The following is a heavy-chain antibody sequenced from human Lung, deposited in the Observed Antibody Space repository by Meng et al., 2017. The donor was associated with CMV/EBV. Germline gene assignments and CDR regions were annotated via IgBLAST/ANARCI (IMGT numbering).Heavy chain of an antibody. D-gene: IGHD2-2*02. Sequence: ASVKVSCKASGYTFSGFFMHWLRQAPGRGLEWMGWINTHTGHTEYAQRFQGRLTMTRDTSISTAYMELSRLTSDDTAIFYCARGIPDYWGQGTLVTVSS. CDR3: ARGIPDY. CDR2: INTHTGHT. J-gene: IGHJ4*02. CDR1: GYTFSGFF. V-gene: IGHV1-2*02.